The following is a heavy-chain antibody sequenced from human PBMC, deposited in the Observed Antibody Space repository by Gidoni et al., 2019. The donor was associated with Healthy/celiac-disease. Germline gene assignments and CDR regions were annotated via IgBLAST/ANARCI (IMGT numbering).Heavy chain of an antibody. CDR1: GFTFSSYS. V-gene: IGHV3-21*01. CDR2: ISSSSSYI. J-gene: IGHJ3*02. CDR3: AREVGYYGSGSYYKAYDAFDI. D-gene: IGHD3-10*01. Sequence: EVQLVESGGGLVKPGGSLRLSCAASGFTFSSYSMNWVRQAPGKGLEWVSSISSSSSYIYYADSVKGRFTISRDNAKNSLYLQMNSLRAEDTAVYYCAREVGYYGSGSYYKAYDAFDIWGQGTMVTVSS.